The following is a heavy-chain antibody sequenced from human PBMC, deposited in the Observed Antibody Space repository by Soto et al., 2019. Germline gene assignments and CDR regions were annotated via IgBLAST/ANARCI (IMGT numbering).Heavy chain of an antibody. Sequence: EVQLLEPGGVLVPPGGSVSLYCAASEFTFSSSAMSWVRQAPGKGLEWVSAISGSGGTSYYADSVKGRFTISRDNSKMTLYLQRYSLRAEDTGIYYCAKDDTTNYWGRKIDSWGEGTLVPVTS. V-gene: IGHV3-23*01. CDR3: AKDDTTNYWGRKIDS. CDR2: ISGSGGTS. CDR1: EFTFSSSA. D-gene: IGHD7-27*01. J-gene: IGHJ4*02.